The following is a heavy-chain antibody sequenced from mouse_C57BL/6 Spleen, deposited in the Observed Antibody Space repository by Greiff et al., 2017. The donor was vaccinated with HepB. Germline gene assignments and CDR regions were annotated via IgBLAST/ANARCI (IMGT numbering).Heavy chain of an antibody. CDR1: GYTFTSYW. J-gene: IGHJ2*01. D-gene: IGHD4-1*01. CDR3: AKEEALGFDY. V-gene: IGHV1-52*01. CDR2: IDPSDSET. Sequence: VQLQQPGAELVRPGSSVKLSCKASGYTFTSYWMHWVKQRPIQGLEWIGNIDPSDSETHYNQKFKDRATLTVDKSSSTAYMQLSSLTSEDSAVYYCAKEEALGFDYWGQGTTLTVSS.